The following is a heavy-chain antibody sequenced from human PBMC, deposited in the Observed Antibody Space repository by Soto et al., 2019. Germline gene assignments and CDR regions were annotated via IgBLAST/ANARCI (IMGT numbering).Heavy chain of an antibody. J-gene: IGHJ5*02. CDR3: VGVQYYDYVWGSHRTDRSYFDP. Sequence: QDQFVQSGAEVKKPGASVKVSCKTSRYTFSNYIIHWVRQATGLGLERMGWVSADNGGSKLSQKFQGRVNMSRDSFANTVYKELTSLRYEDTAVYYCVGVQYYDYVWGSHRTDRSYFDPWGQGTLVTVSS. V-gene: IGHV1-3*01. CDR2: VSADNGGS. D-gene: IGHD3-16*02. CDR1: RYTFSNYI.